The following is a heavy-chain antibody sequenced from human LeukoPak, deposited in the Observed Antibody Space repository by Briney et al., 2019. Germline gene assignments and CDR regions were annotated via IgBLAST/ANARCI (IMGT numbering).Heavy chain of an antibody. CDR3: ARDDALVATGSFDY. CDR1: GYTFSSYG. D-gene: IGHD5-12*01. CDR2: ISDYNGNT. V-gene: IGHV1-18*01. J-gene: IGHJ4*02. Sequence: ASVKVSCKASGYTFSSYGINWVRQAPGQGLEWMGWISDYNGNTNYAQKLQGRVTMTTDTSTSTAYMELRSLRSDDTAVYYCARDDALVATGSFDYWGLGTLVTVSS.